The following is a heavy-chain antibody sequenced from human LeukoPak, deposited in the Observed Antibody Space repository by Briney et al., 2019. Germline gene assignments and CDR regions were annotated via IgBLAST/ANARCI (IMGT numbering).Heavy chain of an antibody. J-gene: IGHJ4*02. CDR1: GFTFSNYW. V-gene: IGHV3-53*01. CDR2: IYSGGST. D-gene: IGHD3-9*01. CDR3: ARELRYNPEYYFDY. Sequence: GGSLRLSCAASGFTFSNYWMSWVRQAPGKGLGWVSVIYSGGSTYYADSVKGRFTISRDNSKNTLYLQMNSLRAEDTAVYYCARELRYNPEYYFDYWGQGTLVTVSS.